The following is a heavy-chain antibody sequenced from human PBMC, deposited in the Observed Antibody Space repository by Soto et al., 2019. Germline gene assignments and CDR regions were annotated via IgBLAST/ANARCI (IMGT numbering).Heavy chain of an antibody. J-gene: IGHJ4*02. D-gene: IGHD6-19*01. Sequence: SETLSLTCTVSGGSINAYFWAWIRQAPGKGLEWIGFVYYSGNTNYNPSLKSRVSISLHTSKNQFSLKLSSVTAADTAVYYCARGVDRQWADYWGQGTLVTVSS. CDR3: ARGVDRQWADY. CDR2: VYYSGNT. V-gene: IGHV4-59*01. CDR1: GGSINAYF.